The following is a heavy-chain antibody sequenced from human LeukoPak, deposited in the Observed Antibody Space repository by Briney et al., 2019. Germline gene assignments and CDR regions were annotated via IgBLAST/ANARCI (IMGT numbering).Heavy chain of an antibody. Sequence: GGSLRLSCAASGFTFSNSWMAWVRQAPGKGLEWVANIKQDESDKNYVDSVKGRFTISRDNAKNSLYLQMNSLRAEDTAVYYCAKDTAGSLDYWGQGTLITVSS. CDR3: AKDTAGSLDY. CDR1: GFTFSNSW. V-gene: IGHV3-7*01. J-gene: IGHJ4*02. CDR2: IKQDESDK. D-gene: IGHD1-26*01.